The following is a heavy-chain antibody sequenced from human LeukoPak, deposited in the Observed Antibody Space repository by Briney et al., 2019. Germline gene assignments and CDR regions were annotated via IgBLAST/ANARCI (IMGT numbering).Heavy chain of an antibody. CDR1: GGSFSGYY. CDR3: ARKTSGSYSRYWYFDL. D-gene: IGHD1-26*01. J-gene: IGHJ2*01. Sequence: PSETLSLTCAVYGGSFSGYYCSWIRQPPGKGLEWIGEINHSGSTNYNPSLKSRVTISVDTSKNQFSLKLSSVTAADTAVYYCARKTSGSYSRYWYFDLWGRGTLVTVSS. CDR2: INHSGST. V-gene: IGHV4-34*01.